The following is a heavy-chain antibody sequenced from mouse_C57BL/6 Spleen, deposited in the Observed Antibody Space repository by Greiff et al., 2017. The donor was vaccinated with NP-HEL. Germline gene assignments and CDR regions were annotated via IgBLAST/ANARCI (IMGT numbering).Heavy chain of an antibody. V-gene: IGHV1-50*01. CDR2: IDPSDSYT. CDR3: ARGLPDAMDY. Sequence: QVHVKQPGAELVKPGASVKLSCKASGYTFTSYWMQWVKQRPGQGLEWIGEIDPSDSYTNYNQKFKGKATLTVDTSSSTAYMQLSSLTSEDSAVYYCARGLPDAMDYWGQGTSVTVSS. D-gene: IGHD2-4*01. J-gene: IGHJ4*01. CDR1: GYTFTSYW.